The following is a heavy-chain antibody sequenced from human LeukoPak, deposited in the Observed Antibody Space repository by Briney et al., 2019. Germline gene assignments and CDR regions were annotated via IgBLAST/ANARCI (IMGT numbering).Heavy chain of an antibody. CDR2: IYYSGST. Sequence: PSETLSLTCTVSGGSISSSSYSWGWIRQPPGKGLEWIGSIYYSGSTYYNPSLKSRVTISVDTSKNQFSLKLSSVTAADTAVYYCASSYYYGSGSFGRWGQGTLVTVSS. V-gene: IGHV4-39*01. CDR3: ASSYYYGSGSFGR. J-gene: IGHJ4*02. CDR1: GGSISSSSYS. D-gene: IGHD3-10*01.